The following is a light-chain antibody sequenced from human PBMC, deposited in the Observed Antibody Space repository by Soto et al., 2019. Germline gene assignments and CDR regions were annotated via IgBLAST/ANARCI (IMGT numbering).Light chain of an antibody. CDR2: LEGSGSY. CDR3: ETWDSDTRV. V-gene: IGLV4-60*02. Sequence: QLVLTQSSSASASLGSSVKLTCTLSSGHSSYIIAWHQQQPGKAPRYLMKLEGSGSYNKGSGVPDRFSGSGSGADRYLTISYLQFEDEADYYCETWDSDTRVFGGGTKLTVL. J-gene: IGLJ3*02. CDR1: SGHSSYI.